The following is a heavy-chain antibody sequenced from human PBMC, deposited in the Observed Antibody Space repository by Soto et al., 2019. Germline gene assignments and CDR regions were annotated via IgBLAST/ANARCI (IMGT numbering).Heavy chain of an antibody. CDR3: ASQTTVTTFYSYYGIDV. J-gene: IGHJ6*02. V-gene: IGHV3-23*01. CDR2: ISGSGGST. Sequence: GGSLRLSCAASGFTFSSYAMSWVRQAPGKGLEWVSAISGSGGSTYYADSVKGRFTISRDNSKNTLYLQKNSLRAEDTAVYYCASQTTVTTFYSYYGIDVWGQGTTVTVSS. CDR1: GFTFSSYA. D-gene: IGHD4-17*01.